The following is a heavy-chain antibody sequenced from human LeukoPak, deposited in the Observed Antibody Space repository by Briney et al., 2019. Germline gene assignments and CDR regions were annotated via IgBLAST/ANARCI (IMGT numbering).Heavy chain of an antibody. J-gene: IGHJ4*02. CDR3: ARRRIIYYGSEQPPFDY. CDR2: INHSGST. V-gene: IGHV4-34*01. CDR1: GGSFSGYY. D-gene: IGHD3-10*01. Sequence: PSETLSLTCAVYGGSFSGYYWSWIRQTPGKGLEWIREINHSGSTNYNPSLKSRVTISVDTSKNQFSLKLSSVTAADTAVYYCARRRIIYYGSEQPPFDYWGQGTLVTVSS.